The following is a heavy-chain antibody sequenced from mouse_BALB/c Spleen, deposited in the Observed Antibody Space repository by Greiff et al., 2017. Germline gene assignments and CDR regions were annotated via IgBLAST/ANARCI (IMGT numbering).Heavy chain of an antibody. J-gene: IGHJ4*01. CDR3: ARSYYRYDGDAMDY. Sequence: EVQLVESGGGLVQPGGSRKLSCAASGFTFSSFGMHWVRQAPEKGLEWVAYISSGSSTIYYADTVKGRFTISRDNPKNTLFLQMTSLRSEDTAMYYCARSYYRYDGDAMDYWGQGTSVTVSS. V-gene: IGHV5-17*02. D-gene: IGHD2-14*01. CDR2: ISSGSSTI. CDR1: GFTFSSFG.